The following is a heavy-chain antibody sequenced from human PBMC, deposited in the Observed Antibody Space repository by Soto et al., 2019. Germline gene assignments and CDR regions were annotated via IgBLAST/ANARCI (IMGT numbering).Heavy chain of an antibody. Sequence: EVQLLESGGGLVQPGGSLRLSCAASGFTFSNYAMSWVRQAPGKGLEWVSAISGSGESIFYGDSVKGRFTVSRDNSKNTLYLQMIRLGVEDTAEYYCAKGGGSCCFDCWGQGTLVNGSS. V-gene: IGHV3-23*01. CDR1: GFTFSNYA. D-gene: IGHD2-15*01. CDR2: ISGSGESI. CDR3: AKGGGSCCFDC. J-gene: IGHJ4*02.